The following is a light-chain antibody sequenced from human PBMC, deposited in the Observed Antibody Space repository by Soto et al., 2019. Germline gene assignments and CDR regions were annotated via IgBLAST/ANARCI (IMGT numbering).Light chain of an antibody. V-gene: IGKV3-15*01. CDR3: RQYNNWPPLP. CDR1: QSVRSS. J-gene: IGKJ4*01. CDR2: DAS. Sequence: EIVMTQSPANLSVSPGDRATLSCRASQSVRSSLAWYQQIPGQAPRLLIYDASTRATGIPARFGGSGSGTEFTLTISSLQSEDFAVYYCRQYNNWPPLPFGGGTKVELK.